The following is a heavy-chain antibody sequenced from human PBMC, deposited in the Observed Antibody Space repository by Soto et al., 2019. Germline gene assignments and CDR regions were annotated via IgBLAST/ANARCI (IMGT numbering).Heavy chain of an antibody. J-gene: IGHJ4*02. CDR2: ISYDGSNK. V-gene: IGHV3-30*18. D-gene: IGHD6-13*01. CDR1: GFTFSSYG. CDR3: AKDLGGPIAAAGIGFLDY. Sequence: GGSLRLSCAASGFTFSSYGMHWVRQAPGRGLEWVAVISYDGSNKYYADSVKGRFTISRDNSKNTLYLQMNSLRAEDTAVYYCAKDLGGPIAAAGIGFLDYWGQGTLVTVSS.